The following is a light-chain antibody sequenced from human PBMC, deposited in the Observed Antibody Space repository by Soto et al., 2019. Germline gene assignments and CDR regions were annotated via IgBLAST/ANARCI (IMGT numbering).Light chain of an antibody. CDR2: EVS. Sequence: QSAVTQPASGSGSPGQSITISCTGTSSDVGGYDYVSWYQLHPGKAPKLMVFEVSNRPSGVSYRFSGYKSGNTASLTISGLQAEDEADYFCGSYSISTAYLFGNGTK. J-gene: IGLJ1*01. V-gene: IGLV2-14*01. CDR1: SSDVGGYDY. CDR3: GSYSISTAYL.